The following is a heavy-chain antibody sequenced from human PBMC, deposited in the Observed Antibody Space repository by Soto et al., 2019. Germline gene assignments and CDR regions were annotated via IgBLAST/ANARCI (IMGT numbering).Heavy chain of an antibody. J-gene: IGHJ4*02. D-gene: IGHD5-18*01. CDR2: ISYDGSNK. CDR3: ARDLSIADSYGYSGYY. CDR1: GFTFSSYA. Sequence: GGSLRLSCAASGFTFSSYAMHWVRQAPGKGLEWVAVISYDGSNKYYADSVKGRFTISRDNSKNTLYLQMNSLGAEDTAVYYCARDLSIADSYGYSGYYWGQGTLVTVSS. V-gene: IGHV3-30-3*01.